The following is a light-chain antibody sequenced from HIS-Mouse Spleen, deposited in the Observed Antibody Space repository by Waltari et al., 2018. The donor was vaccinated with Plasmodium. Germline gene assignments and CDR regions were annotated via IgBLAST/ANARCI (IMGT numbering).Light chain of an antibody. CDR3: QAWDSSTVV. Sequence: SYELTQPPSVSLSPGQPASITCSGDTLGSYTPCWYLEKPGQSPVLVIYQDRKRPSGIPERFSGSNSGNTATLTISGTQAMDEADYYCQAWDSSTVVFGGGTKLTVL. V-gene: IGLV3-1*01. CDR1: TLGSYT. CDR2: QDR. J-gene: IGLJ2*01.